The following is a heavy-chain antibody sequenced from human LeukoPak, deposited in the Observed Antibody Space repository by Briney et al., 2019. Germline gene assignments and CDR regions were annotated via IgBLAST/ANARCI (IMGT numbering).Heavy chain of an antibody. CDR1: GGSISSSSYY. D-gene: IGHD1-26*01. V-gene: IGHV4-39*07. CDR2: IYYSGST. J-gene: IGHJ3*02. CDR3: ARERRYYDAFDI. Sequence: KPSETLSLTCTVSGGSISSSSYYWGWIRQPPGKGLEWIGSIYYSGSTYYNPSLKSRVTISVDTSKNQFSLKLSSVTAADTAVYYCARERRYYDAFDIWGQGTMVTVSS.